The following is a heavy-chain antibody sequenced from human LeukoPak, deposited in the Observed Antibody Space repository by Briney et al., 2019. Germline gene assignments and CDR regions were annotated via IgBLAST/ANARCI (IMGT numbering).Heavy chain of an antibody. CDR3: AKIPVSYSSGWSNFDY. CDR1: GFTFSTYA. J-gene: IGHJ4*02. Sequence: GSLRLSCAASGFTFSTYAMSWVRQAPGKGLEWVSAIVGSGGATYYADSVKGRFTISRDNSKNTLYLQMNSLRAEDTAVYYCAKIPVSYSSGWSNFDYWGQGTLVTVSS. CDR2: IVGSGGAT. D-gene: IGHD6-19*01. V-gene: IGHV3-23*01.